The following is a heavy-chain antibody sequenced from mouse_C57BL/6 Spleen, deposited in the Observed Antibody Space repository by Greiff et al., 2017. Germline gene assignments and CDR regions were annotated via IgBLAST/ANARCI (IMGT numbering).Heavy chain of an antibody. Sequence: EVHLVESGGGLVKPGGSLKLSCAASGFTFSSYTMSWVRQTPEKRLEWVATISGGGGNTYYPDSVKGRFTISRDNAKNTLYLQMSSLRSADTALYYCARRYGSIYFGYWGQGTTLTVSS. V-gene: IGHV5-9*01. CDR3: ARRYGSIYFGY. J-gene: IGHJ2*01. D-gene: IGHD1-1*01. CDR2: ISGGGGNT. CDR1: GFTFSSYT.